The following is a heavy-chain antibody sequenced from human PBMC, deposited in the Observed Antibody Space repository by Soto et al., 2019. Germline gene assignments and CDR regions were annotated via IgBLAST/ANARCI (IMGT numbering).Heavy chain of an antibody. V-gene: IGHV4-59*12. CDR1: GGSISSYY. D-gene: IGHD2-15*01. CDR2: IYYSGST. J-gene: IGHJ4*02. Sequence: SETLSLTCTVSGGSISSYYWSWIRQPPGKGLEWIGYIYYSGSTNYNPSLKSRVTISVDTSKNQFSLKLSSVTAADTAVYYCARGYCSGGSCYFNDYWGQGTRVTVSS. CDR3: ARGYCSGGSCYFNDY.